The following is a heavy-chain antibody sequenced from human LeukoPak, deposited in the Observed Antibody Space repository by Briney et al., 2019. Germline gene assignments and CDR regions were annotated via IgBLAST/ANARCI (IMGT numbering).Heavy chain of an antibody. D-gene: IGHD1-26*01. CDR2: IYYSGST. CDR3: ASTYSGSYFYWYFDL. Sequence: SETLSLTYTVSGGSIRSYYWSWIRQPPGKGLEWIGYIYYSGSTKYNPSLDSRVTISVDTSKNQFSLKLSSVTAADTAVYYCASTYSGSYFYWYFDLWGRGTLVTVSS. V-gene: IGHV4-59*12. J-gene: IGHJ2*01. CDR1: GGSIRSYY.